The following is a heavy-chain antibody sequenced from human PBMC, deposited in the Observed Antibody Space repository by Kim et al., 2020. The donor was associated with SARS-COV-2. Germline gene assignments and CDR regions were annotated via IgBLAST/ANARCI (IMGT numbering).Heavy chain of an antibody. CDR2: ISAYNGNT. V-gene: IGHV1-18*01. CDR3: TRRSYADV. Sequence: ASVKVSCKASGYTFTSYGLSWVRQAPGQGLEWMGWISAYNGNTDYAQNLQGRVTMTTDTSTSTAYMELRSLRSDDTAVYYCTRRSYADVWVQGTTVTVSS. J-gene: IGHJ6*01. CDR1: GYTFTSYG.